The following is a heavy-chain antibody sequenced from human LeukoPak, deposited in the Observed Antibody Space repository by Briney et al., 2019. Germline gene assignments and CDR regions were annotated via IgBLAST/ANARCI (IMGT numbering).Heavy chain of an antibody. CDR1: GGSFSGYY. CDR2: INHSGST. CDR3: ARVPRSRHHHDY. V-gene: IGHV4-34*01. Sequence: SETLSLTCAVYGGSFSGYYWSWIRQPPGKGLEWIGEINHSGSTNYNPSLKSRVTISIDTSKNQFSLKLSSVTAADTAVYYCARVPRSRHHHDYWGQGTLVTVSS. J-gene: IGHJ4*02. D-gene: IGHD1-1*01.